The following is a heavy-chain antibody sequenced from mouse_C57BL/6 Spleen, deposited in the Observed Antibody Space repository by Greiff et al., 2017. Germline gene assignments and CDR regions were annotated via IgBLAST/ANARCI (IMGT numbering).Heavy chain of an antibody. J-gene: IGHJ2*01. Sequence: QVQLQQSGAELVRPGASVKLSCKASGYTFTDYYINWVKQRPGQGLEWIARIYPGSGNTYYNEKFKGKATLTAEKSSSTAYMQLSSLTSEDSAVYFGAREGGDYSNVFDYWGQGTTLTVSS. V-gene: IGHV1-76*01. D-gene: IGHD2-5*01. CDR3: AREGGDYSNVFDY. CDR2: IYPGSGNT. CDR1: GYTFTDYY.